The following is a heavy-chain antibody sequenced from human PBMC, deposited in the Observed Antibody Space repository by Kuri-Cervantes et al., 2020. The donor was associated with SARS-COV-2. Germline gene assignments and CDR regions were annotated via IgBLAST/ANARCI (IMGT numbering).Heavy chain of an antibody. Sequence: GGSLRLSCAASGFTISSYSMNWVRQAPGKGLEWVSSISSSSSYIYYADSVKGRFTISRDNAKNSLYLQMNSLRAEDTAVYYCARGKPGYSYANDAFDIWGQGTMVTVSS. CDR2: ISSSSSYI. J-gene: IGHJ3*02. CDR3: ARGKPGYSYANDAFDI. CDR1: GFTISSYS. V-gene: IGHV3-21*01. D-gene: IGHD5-18*01.